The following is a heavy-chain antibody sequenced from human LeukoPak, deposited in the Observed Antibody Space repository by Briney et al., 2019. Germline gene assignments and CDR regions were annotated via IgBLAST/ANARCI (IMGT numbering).Heavy chain of an antibody. CDR3: ARHDMRSRRVYFDY. D-gene: IGHD3-22*01. CDR2: IDWDDDK. Sequence: SGPTLVNPTQTLTLTCTFSGFSLSTSGMCVSWIRQPPGKALEWLARIDWDDDKYYSTSLKTRLTISKDTSKNQVVLTMTNMDPVDTATYYCARHDMRSRRVYFDYWGQGTLVTVSS. V-gene: IGHV2-70*11. CDR1: GFSLSTSGMC. J-gene: IGHJ4*02.